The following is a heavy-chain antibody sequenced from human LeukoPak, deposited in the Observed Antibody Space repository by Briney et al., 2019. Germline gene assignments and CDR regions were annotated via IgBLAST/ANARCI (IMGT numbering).Heavy chain of an antibody. CDR1: GFTFSSYG. CDR3: ARVIGWSLFDC. D-gene: IGHD2-15*01. J-gene: IGHJ4*02. Sequence: PGGSLRLSCAASGFTFSSYGMHWVRQAPGKGLEWVAVIWYDGSKEYLADSVKGRFTISRDNSKNTVYLQMNSLKTEDTAVYCCARVIGWSLFDCWGQGTLVTVSS. CDR2: IWYDGSKE. V-gene: IGHV3-33*01.